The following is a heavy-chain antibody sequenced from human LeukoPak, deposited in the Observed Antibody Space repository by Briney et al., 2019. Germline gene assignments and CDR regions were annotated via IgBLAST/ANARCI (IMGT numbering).Heavy chain of an antibody. CDR1: GGTFSSYA. CDR3: ARESSGGLESYFDY. D-gene: IGHD1-1*01. V-gene: IGHV1-69*05. J-gene: IGHJ4*02. CDR2: IIPIFGTA. Sequence: GASVKVSCKASGGTFSSYAISWMRQAPGQGLEWMGGIIPIFGTANYAQKFQGRVTITTDESTSTAYMELSSLRSEDTAVYYCARESSGGLESYFDYWGQGTLVTVSS.